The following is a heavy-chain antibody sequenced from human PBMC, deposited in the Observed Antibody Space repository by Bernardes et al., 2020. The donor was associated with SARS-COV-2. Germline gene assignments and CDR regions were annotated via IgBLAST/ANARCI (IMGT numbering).Heavy chain of an antibody. CDR2: IRYDGSNK. J-gene: IGHJ4*02. D-gene: IGHD3-3*01. CDR3: AKGAYDFWSGYYTVRSNFDY. V-gene: IGHV3-30*02. Sequence: GGSLRLSCAASGFTFSSYGMHWVRQAPGKGLEWVAFIRYDGSNKYYADPVKGRFTISRDNSKNTLYLQMNSLRAEDTAVYYCAKGAYDFWSGYYTVRSNFDYWGQGTLVTVSS. CDR1: GFTFSSYG.